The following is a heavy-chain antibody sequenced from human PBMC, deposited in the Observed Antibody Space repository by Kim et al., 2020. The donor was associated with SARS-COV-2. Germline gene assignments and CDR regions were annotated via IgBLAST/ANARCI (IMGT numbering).Heavy chain of an antibody. J-gene: IGHJ4*02. V-gene: IGHV3-23*01. Sequence: GGSLRLSCAASGFTFSSYAMSWVRQAPGKGLEWVSAISGSGGSTYYADSVKGRFTISRDNSKNTLYLQMNSLRAEDTAVYYCAKDRGPNVGLINDDLDYWGQGTLVTVSS. CDR2: ISGSGGST. CDR1: GFTFSSYA. CDR3: AKDRGPNVGLINDDLDY. D-gene: IGHD1-1*01.